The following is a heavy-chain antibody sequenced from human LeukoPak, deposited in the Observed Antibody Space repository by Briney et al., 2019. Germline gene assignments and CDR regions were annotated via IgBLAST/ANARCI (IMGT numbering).Heavy chain of an antibody. CDR2: INPNSGGT. Sequence: ASVKVSCKASGYTFTGYYMHWVRQAPGQGLEWMGWINPNSGGTNYAQKFQGRVTMTRDTSINTAYMELSRLRSDDTAVYYCARVSFYCSGGSCYSLNWFDPWGQGTLVTVSS. V-gene: IGHV1-2*02. CDR3: ARVSFYCSGGSCYSLNWFDP. D-gene: IGHD2-15*01. CDR1: GYTFTGYY. J-gene: IGHJ5*02.